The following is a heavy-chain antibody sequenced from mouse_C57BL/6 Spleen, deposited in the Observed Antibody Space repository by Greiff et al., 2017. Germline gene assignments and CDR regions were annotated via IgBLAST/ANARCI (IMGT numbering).Heavy chain of an antibody. Sequence: EVQLVESGPGLVKPSQSLSLTCSVTGYSITSGYYWNWIRQFPGNKLEWMGYISYDGSNNYNPSLKNRISITRDTSKNQFFLKLNSVTTEDTATYYCARRSTGLYFDYWGQGTTLTVSS. CDR2: ISYDGSN. J-gene: IGHJ2*01. V-gene: IGHV3-6*01. CDR3: ARRSTGLYFDY. D-gene: IGHD1-1*01. CDR1: GYSITSGYY.